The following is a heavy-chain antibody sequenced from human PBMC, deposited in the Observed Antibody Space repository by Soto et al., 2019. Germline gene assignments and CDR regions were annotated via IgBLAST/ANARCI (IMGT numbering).Heavy chain of an antibody. D-gene: IGHD3-10*01. J-gene: IGHJ4*02. CDR3: ARHGAYYYGSGSSFDY. Sequence: GESLKISCKGFGYSFSTYWVAWVRQMPGEGLEWMGIIYPGDSDSRYSPSFQGQVTISADKSISAVYLQWSSLKASDTAMYFCARHGAYYYGSGSSFDYWGQGTLVTVSS. CDR2: IYPGDSDS. CDR1: GYSFSTYW. V-gene: IGHV5-51*01.